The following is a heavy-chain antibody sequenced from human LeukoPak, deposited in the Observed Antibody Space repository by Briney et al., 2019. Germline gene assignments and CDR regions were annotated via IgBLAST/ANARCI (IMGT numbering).Heavy chain of an antibody. CDR1: GYTFTTYG. Sequence: GASVKVSCKASGYTFTTYGISWVRLAPGQGLEWMGWISAYNGNTNYAQQFQGRVTMTTDTSMSTAYMELMSLRSDDTAVYYCARDLIAVRPGWFDPWGQGSLVTVSS. V-gene: IGHV1-18*01. CDR3: ARDLIAVRPGWFDP. J-gene: IGHJ5*02. CDR2: ISAYNGNT. D-gene: IGHD6-6*01.